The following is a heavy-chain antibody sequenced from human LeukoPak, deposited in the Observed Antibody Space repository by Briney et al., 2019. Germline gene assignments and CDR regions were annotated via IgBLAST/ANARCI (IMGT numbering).Heavy chain of an antibody. D-gene: IGHD5-18*01. CDR1: GGSISSYY. V-gene: IGHV4-59*01. CDR3: ARETLRGYFARSGSDGMGFDP. CDR2: IYYSGST. Sequence: KPSETLSLTCTVSGGSISSYYWSWIRQPPGKGLEWIGYIYYSGSTNYNPSLKSRVTISVDTSKNQFSLKLSSVTAADTAVYYCARETLRGYFARSGSDGMGFDPWGQGTLVTVSS. J-gene: IGHJ5*02.